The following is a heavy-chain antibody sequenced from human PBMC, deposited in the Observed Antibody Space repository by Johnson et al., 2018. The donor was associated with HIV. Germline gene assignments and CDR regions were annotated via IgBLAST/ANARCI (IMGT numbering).Heavy chain of an antibody. CDR3: AKGEAATTVTLDI. CDR1: GFSFSSYA. CDR2: ISGSGGST. V-gene: IGHV3-23*04. J-gene: IGHJ3*02. D-gene: IGHD4-11*01. Sequence: VQLVESGGGVVQPGKSLRLSCVASGFSFSSYAMSWVRQAPGKGLEWVSGISGSGGSTYYADSVRGRVTISRDNSKNTLYLQMNSLRAEDTAVYYCAKGEAATTVTLDIWGQGTMVTVSS.